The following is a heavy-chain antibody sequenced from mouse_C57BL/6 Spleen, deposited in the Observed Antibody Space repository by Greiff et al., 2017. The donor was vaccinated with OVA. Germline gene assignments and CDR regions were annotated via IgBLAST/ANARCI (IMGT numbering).Heavy chain of an antibody. Sequence: QVQLKQSGAELAKPGASVKLSCKASGYTFTSYWMHWVRQRPGQGLEWIGYISPSSGYTKYTQKFKGQATLTADKSSSTPYMQLSSLTYEDSAVYYGARYYDYGAGFAYRGQGTLVTVSA. CDR1: GYTFTSYW. CDR3: ARYYDYGAGFAY. V-gene: IGHV1-7*01. D-gene: IGHD2-4*01. J-gene: IGHJ3*01. CDR2: ISPSSGYT.